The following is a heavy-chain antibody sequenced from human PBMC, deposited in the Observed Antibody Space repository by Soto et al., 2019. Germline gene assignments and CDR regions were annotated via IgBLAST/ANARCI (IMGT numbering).Heavy chain of an antibody. CDR1: GFTFSSYW. V-gene: IGHV3-7*01. D-gene: IGHD2-8*01. CDR3: ARDIVLMVYARGHWFDP. CDR2: IKQDGSEK. J-gene: IGHJ5*02. Sequence: GGSLRLSCAASGFTFSSYWMSWVRQAPGKGLEWGANIKQDGSEKYYVDSVKGRFTISRDNAKNSLYLQMNSLRAEDTAVYYCARDIVLMVYARGHWFDPWGQGTLVTVSS.